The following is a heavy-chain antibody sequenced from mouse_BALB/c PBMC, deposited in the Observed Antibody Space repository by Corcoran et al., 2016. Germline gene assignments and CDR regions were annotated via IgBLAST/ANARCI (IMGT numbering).Heavy chain of an antibody. J-gene: IGHJ1*01. CDR3: ARWDWYFDV. Sequence: EVQLQQSGAEPVKPGASVKLSCTASGFNIKDTYMHWVKQRPEQGLEWIGRIDPANGNTKYDPKFQGKATITADTSSNPAYLQLSSLTSEDTAVYHCARWDWYFDVWGAGTTVTVSS. V-gene: IGHV14-3*02. CDR1: GFNIKDTY. CDR2: IDPANGNT.